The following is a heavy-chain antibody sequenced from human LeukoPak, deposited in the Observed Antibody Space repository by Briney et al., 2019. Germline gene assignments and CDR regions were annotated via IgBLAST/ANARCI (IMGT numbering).Heavy chain of an antibody. V-gene: IGHV4-39*07. CDR2: IYYSGGT. Sequence: MPSETLSLTCTVSGGSISSSSYYWGWIRQPPGKGLEWIGSIYYSGGTSYNPSLKSRVTISVDTSKNQFSLKLSSVTAADMAAYYCARVHLAAAAPGYYMDVWGKGATVTVSS. J-gene: IGHJ6*03. CDR1: GGSISSSSYY. CDR3: ARVHLAAAAPGYYMDV. D-gene: IGHD6-13*01.